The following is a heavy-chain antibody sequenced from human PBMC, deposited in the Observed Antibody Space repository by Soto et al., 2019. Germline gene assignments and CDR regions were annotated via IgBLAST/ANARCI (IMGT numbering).Heavy chain of an antibody. CDR1: GYTFTRYN. V-gene: IGHV1-46*01. CDR2: IDTRGGST. D-gene: IGHD3-10*01. CDR3: ARDLPRDLVRGSFDI. Sequence: QAQLVQSGAEVKKPGASANISCKASGYTFTRYNIHWVRQAPGQGLEWMGIIDTRGGSTDYTQRFQGRVTMTRHTSTGTVYMHLSSLGSEDTAIYDCARDLPRDLVRGSFDIWGQGTMVTVSS. J-gene: IGHJ3*02.